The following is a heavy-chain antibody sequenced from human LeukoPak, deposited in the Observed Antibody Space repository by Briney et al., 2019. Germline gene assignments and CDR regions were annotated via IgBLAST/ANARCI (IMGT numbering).Heavy chain of an antibody. J-gene: IGHJ4*02. Sequence: GESLKISCKGSGNSFNNHFIGWVRQMPGKGLEWMGIIYPGDSQTRYSLSFQGQVTISADKSISTVYLQWSSLEASDTAMYYCARRSTVIRGVLEEAFDYWGQGTLVTVSS. CDR1: GNSFNNHF. D-gene: IGHD3-10*01. CDR3: ARRSTVIRGVLEEAFDY. V-gene: IGHV5-51*01. CDR2: IYPGDSQT.